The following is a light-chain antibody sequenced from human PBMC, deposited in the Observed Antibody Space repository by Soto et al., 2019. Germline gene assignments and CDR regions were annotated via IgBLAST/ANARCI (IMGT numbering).Light chain of an antibody. CDR1: KLGDKY. CDR2: QDN. Sequence: SYELTQPPSVSVSPGQTASITCSGDKLGDKYACWYQQKPGQSPVVVIYQDNKRPSGIPERFSGSNSGNTATLTISGTQAMDEADYYCQAWDNSTGVFGGGTKLTVL. CDR3: QAWDNSTGV. J-gene: IGLJ2*01. V-gene: IGLV3-1*01.